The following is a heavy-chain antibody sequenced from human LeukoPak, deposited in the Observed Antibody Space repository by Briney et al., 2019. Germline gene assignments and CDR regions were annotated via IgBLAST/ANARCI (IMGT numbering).Heavy chain of an antibody. CDR3: ARGTEIRSGWYPPHVDY. D-gene: IGHD6-19*01. J-gene: IGHJ4*02. Sequence: SETLSLTCTVSGGSISSNTYYWGWIRQPPGKGLEWIGSVYYRGSTYYNPSLKSRVTISVDTSKNQFSLKLSSVTAADTAVYYCARGTEIRSGWYPPHVDYWGQGTLVTVSS. CDR1: GGSISSNTYY. V-gene: IGHV4-39*07. CDR2: VYYRGST.